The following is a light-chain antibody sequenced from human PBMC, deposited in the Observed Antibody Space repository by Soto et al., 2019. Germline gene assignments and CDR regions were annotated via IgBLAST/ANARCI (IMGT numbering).Light chain of an antibody. CDR3: NSYASSSTSV. CDR2: EVS. CDR1: SSDVGGYNY. J-gene: IGLJ1*01. Sequence: QAVVTQPASVSGSPGQSITISCTGTSSDVGGYNYVSWYQQHPGKAPKLMIYEVSNRPSGVSNRFSGSKSGSTASLTISGLQAEDEADYYCNSYASSSTSVFGTGTKLTVL. V-gene: IGLV2-14*01.